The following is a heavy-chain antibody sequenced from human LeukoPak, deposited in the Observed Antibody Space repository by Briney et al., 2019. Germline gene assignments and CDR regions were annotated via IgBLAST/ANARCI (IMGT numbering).Heavy chain of an antibody. Sequence: PSETLSLTCTVSGGSISSYYWSWIRQPAGKGLEWIGRIYTSGSTNYNPSLKSRVTMSVDTSKNQFSLKPSSVTAADTAVYYCARAPTGYSSSYFDYWGQGTLVTVSS. V-gene: IGHV4-4*07. D-gene: IGHD6-13*01. CDR3: ARAPTGYSSSYFDY. J-gene: IGHJ4*02. CDR1: GGSISSYY. CDR2: IYTSGST.